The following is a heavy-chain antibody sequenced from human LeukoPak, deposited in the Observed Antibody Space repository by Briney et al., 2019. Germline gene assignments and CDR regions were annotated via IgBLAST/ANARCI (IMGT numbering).Heavy chain of an antibody. CDR1: GGTFSSYA. J-gene: IGHJ1*01. V-gene: IGHV1-69*04. D-gene: IGHD3-22*01. CDR3: ASQAYTYYYDSSGFGAIQH. Sequence: SVKVSCKASGGTFSSYAISWVRQAPGQGLEWMGRIIPILGIANYAQKFQGRVTITADKSTSTAHMELSSLRSEDTAVYYCASQAYTYYYDSSGFGAIQHWGQGTLVTVSS. CDR2: IIPILGIA.